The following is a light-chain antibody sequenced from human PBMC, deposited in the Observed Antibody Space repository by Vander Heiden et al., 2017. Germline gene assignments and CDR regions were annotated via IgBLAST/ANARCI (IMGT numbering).Light chain of an antibody. V-gene: IGKV3D-11*02. CDR3: QQRSNCL. J-gene: IGKJ4*01. Sequence: EIVLTQSPATLSLSPGERATISCRASQSVSSNLARYQQKPGQAPRLLIYDASNRATGIPARFSGSGPGTDFTLTISSLEPEDFAVYYCQQRSNCLFGGGTKVEIK. CDR1: QSVSSN. CDR2: DAS.